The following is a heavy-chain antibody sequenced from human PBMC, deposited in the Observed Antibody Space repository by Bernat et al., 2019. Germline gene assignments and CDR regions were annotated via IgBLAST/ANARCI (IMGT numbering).Heavy chain of an antibody. CDR2: ISSGSGYI. CDR3: ARGTSTSAPYMDV. CDR1: GFTFSTYT. Sequence: EVQLVESGGGLVKPGGSLRLSCAASGFTFSTYTMNWVRQAPGKGLEWVSSISSGSGYIYYADSVKGRFTISRDNAKNSVYLQMNSLRAEDTAVYYCARGTSTSAPYMDVWGKGTTVTVSS. J-gene: IGHJ6*03. V-gene: IGHV3-21*04.